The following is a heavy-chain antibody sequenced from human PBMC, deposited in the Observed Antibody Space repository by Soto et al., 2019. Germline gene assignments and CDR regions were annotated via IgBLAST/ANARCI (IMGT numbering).Heavy chain of an antibody. J-gene: IGHJ4*02. V-gene: IGHV4-34*01. Sequence: LSLTCAVYGGSFSGYYWSWIRQPPGKGLEWIGEINHSGSTNYNPSLKSRVTISVDTSKNQFSLKLSSVTAADTAVYYCARGRHDFWSGRTSSYFDYWGQGTLVTVSS. CDR2: INHSGST. D-gene: IGHD3-3*01. CDR1: GGSFSGYY. CDR3: ARGRHDFWSGRTSSYFDY.